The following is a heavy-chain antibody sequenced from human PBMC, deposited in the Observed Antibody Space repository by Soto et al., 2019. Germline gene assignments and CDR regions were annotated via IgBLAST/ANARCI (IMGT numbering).Heavy chain of an antibody. CDR3: ARLDIVLVPAASYYFDY. J-gene: IGHJ4*02. CDR1: EYSFTNYW. D-gene: IGHD2-2*01. CDR2: IYPGDSDT. Sequence: GESLKISCQGSEYSFTNYWIGWVRQMPGKGLEWMGIIYPGDSDTRYSPSFQGQVTISADKSINTAYLQWSSLKASDTAMYYCARLDIVLVPAASYYFDYWGQGTLVTVSS. V-gene: IGHV5-51*01.